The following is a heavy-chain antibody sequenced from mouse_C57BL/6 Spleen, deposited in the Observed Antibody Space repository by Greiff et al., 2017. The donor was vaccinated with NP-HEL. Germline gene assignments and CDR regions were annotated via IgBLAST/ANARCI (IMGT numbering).Heavy chain of an antibody. CDR1: GYTFTSYW. Sequence: VHVKQPGAELVKPGASVKLSCKASGYTFTSYWMQWVKQRPGQGLEWIGEIDPSDSYTNYNQKFKGKATLTVDTSSSTAYMQLSSLTSEDSAVYYCARHYGSSSWYFDVWGTGTTVTVSS. D-gene: IGHD1-1*01. V-gene: IGHV1-50*01. CDR3: ARHYGSSSWYFDV. CDR2: IDPSDSYT. J-gene: IGHJ1*03.